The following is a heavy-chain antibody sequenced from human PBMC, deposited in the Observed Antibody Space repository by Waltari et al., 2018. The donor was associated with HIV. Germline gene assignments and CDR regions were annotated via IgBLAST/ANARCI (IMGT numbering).Heavy chain of an antibody. V-gene: IGHV1-24*01. CDR3: ATDFSGMVRAYSYYSLDV. J-gene: IGHJ6*02. CDR1: GHTFSELS. Sequence: QVQLVQSGAEVKKPGASVKVSCKVSGHTFSELSMHWVRQVPGKGLEWMGNFDPEDDETIYAQKFQGRVTMTEDTSSDTAYMELSSLTSGDTAVYYCATDFSGMVRAYSYYSLDVWGQGTTVTVSS. CDR2: FDPEDDET. D-gene: IGHD3-10*01.